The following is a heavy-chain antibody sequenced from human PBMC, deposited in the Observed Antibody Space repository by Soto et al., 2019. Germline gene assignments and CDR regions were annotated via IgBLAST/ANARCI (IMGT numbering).Heavy chain of an antibody. CDR3: ATLAVAGTDDY. V-gene: IGHV4-59*01. Sequence: SETLSLTCTVSGGSISSYYWSWIRQPPGKGLEWIGYIYYSGSTNYNPSLKSRVTISVDTSKNQFSLKLSSVTAADTAVYYCATLAVAGTDDYWGQGTLVTVSS. CDR2: IYYSGST. J-gene: IGHJ4*02. D-gene: IGHD6-19*01. CDR1: GGSISSYY.